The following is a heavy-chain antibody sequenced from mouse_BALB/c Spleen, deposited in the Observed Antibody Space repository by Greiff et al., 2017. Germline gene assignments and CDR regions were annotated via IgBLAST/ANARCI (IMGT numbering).Heavy chain of an antibody. D-gene: IGHD2-4*01. CDR2: ISSGGST. J-gene: IGHJ4*01. V-gene: IGHV5-6-5*01. Sequence: EVKLVESGGGLVKPGGSLKLSCAASGFTFSSYAMSWVRQTPEKRLEWVASISSGGSTYYPDSVKGRFTISRDNARNILYLQMSSLRSEDTAMYYCARGYDYFYAMDYWGQGTSVTVSS. CDR1: GFTFSSYA. CDR3: ARGYDYFYAMDY.